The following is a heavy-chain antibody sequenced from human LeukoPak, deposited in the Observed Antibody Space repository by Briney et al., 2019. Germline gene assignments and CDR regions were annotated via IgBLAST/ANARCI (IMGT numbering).Heavy chain of an antibody. CDR2: ISGSGGST. Sequence: PGGSLRLSCAAPGFTFSSYAMSWVRQAPGKGLEWVSAISGSGGSTYYADSVKGRFTISRDNSKNTLYLQMNSLRAEDTAVYYCAKDLLKGIVVVPAAIDLGLYLDYWGQGTLVTVSS. CDR3: AKDLLKGIVVVPAAIDLGLYLDY. CDR1: GFTFSSYA. D-gene: IGHD2-2*02. V-gene: IGHV3-23*01. J-gene: IGHJ4*02.